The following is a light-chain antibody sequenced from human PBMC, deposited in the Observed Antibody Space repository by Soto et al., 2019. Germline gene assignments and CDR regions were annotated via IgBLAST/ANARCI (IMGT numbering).Light chain of an antibody. J-gene: IGLJ3*02. V-gene: IGLV2-14*01. Sequence: QSVLTQPASVSGSPGQSITISCTGTSSDVGGYNYVSWYQQHPGKAPKLMIYEVSNRPSGVSNRFSGSKSGNTASLTISGLQADDEADYYCSSYKSRSTLVFGGRTKVTV. CDR3: SSYKSRSTLV. CDR1: SSDVGGYNY. CDR2: EVS.